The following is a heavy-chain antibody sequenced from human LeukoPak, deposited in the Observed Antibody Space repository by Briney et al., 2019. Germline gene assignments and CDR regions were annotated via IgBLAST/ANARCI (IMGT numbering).Heavy chain of an antibody. V-gene: IGHV3-23*01. CDR3: VKGSRSSRPYYFVY. CDR1: GFPFSSYA. D-gene: IGHD6-6*01. J-gene: IGHJ4*02. CDR2: ITNSGGDT. Sequence: GGPLRLSCAASGFPFSSYAMRWVRQAPGKGLDWVSAITNSGGDTYHADSVKGRFTISRDNSKNTLYLQMNSLRVDDTAVYYCVKGSRSSRPYYFVYWGQGTLVTVSS.